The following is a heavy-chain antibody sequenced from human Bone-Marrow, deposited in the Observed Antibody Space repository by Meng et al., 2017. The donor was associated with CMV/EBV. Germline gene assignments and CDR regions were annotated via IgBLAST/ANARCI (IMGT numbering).Heavy chain of an antibody. V-gene: IGHV3-23*01. J-gene: IGHJ4*02. CDR3: AKGPSGGYCSSTSCDDY. CDR2: INGRGDRT. CDR1: GFIFTNYA. D-gene: IGHD2-2*03. Sequence: GESLKISCAASGFIFTNYALFWVRQAPGKGLEWVSGINGRGDRTYYADSVKGRFTISRDNSKNTLYLQMNSLRAEDTAVYYCAKGPSGGYCSSTSCDDYWGQGTLVTVSS.